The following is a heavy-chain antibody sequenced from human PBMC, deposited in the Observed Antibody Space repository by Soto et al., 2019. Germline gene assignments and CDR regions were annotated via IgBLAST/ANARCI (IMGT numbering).Heavy chain of an antibody. Sequence: PGGSLRLSCAASGFTFSSYAMHWVRQAPGKGLEWVAVISYDGSNKYYADSVKGRFTISRDNSKNTLYLQMNSLRAEDTAVYYCARDLTMIVVVITYYFDYWGQGTLVTVSS. J-gene: IGHJ4*02. D-gene: IGHD3-22*01. CDR3: ARDLTMIVVVITYYFDY. CDR2: ISYDGSNK. CDR1: GFTFSSYA. V-gene: IGHV3-30-3*01.